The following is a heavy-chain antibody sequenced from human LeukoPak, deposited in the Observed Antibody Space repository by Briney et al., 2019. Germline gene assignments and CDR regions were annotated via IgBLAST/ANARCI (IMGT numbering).Heavy chain of an antibody. CDR1: GFTFGDYA. J-gene: IGHJ4*02. CDR3: AKDLQYSYGAYYVDC. V-gene: IGHV3-49*03. Sequence: GGSLRLSCTASGFTFGDYAMSWFRQAPGKGLEWVGFIRSKAYGGTTEYAASVKGRFTISRDNAKNSLYLQMNSLRAEDTALCYCAKDLQYSYGAYYVDCWGQGTLVTVSS. CDR2: IRSKAYGGTT. D-gene: IGHD5-18*01.